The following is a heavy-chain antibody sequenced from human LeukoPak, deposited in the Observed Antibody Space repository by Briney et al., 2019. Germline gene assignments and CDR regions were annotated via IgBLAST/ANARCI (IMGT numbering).Heavy chain of an antibody. CDR2: ISAYNGNT. J-gene: IGHJ3*02. CDR3: ARASGSYCSSTSCNDAFDI. Sequence: ASVKVSCKASGYTFTSYGISWVRQAPGQGLEWMGWISAYNGNTNYAQKLQGRVTMTTDTSTSTAYMELRSLRSDDTAVYYCARASGSYCSSTSCNDAFDIWGQGTMVTVS. V-gene: IGHV1-18*01. D-gene: IGHD2-2*01. CDR1: GYTFTSYG.